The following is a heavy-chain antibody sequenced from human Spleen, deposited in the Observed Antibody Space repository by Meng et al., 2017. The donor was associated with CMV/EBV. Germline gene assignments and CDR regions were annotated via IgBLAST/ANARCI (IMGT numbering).Heavy chain of an antibody. Sequence: ASVKVSCKASGYTFTGYYMHWVRQAPGQGLEWMGWINPNSGDTSYAQKFQGRVTMTRDTSIGTAYMELSRLTSDDTAVCYCARDGEGVQLSYYYYGMDAWGQGTTVTVSS. V-gene: IGHV1-2*02. J-gene: IGHJ6*02. CDR2: INPNSGDT. CDR3: ARDGEGVQLSYYYYGMDA. D-gene: IGHD3-10*01. CDR1: GYTFTGYY.